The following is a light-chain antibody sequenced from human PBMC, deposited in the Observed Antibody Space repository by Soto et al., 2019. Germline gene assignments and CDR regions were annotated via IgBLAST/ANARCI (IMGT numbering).Light chain of an antibody. V-gene: IGKV1-39*01. CDR1: QSISNF. Sequence: EIQMTQSPSFLSASAGDRVTIFCRASQSISNFLHWYQQKPGKAPKLLIYAASKLESGVPPRFGGSGSGTDFNLTISSLQPADFATYYSQQSYRNPRTFGLGTRVEIK. CDR2: AAS. J-gene: IGKJ1*01. CDR3: QQSYRNPRT.